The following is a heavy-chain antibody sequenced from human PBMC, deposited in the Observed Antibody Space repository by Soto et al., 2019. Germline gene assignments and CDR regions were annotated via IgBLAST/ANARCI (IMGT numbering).Heavy chain of an antibody. V-gene: IGHV3-43*01. J-gene: IGHJ6*02. Sequence: EVQLVESGGVVVQPGGSLRLSCAASGFTFDDYTMHWVRQAPGKGLEWVSLISWDGGSTYYADSVKGRFTISRDNSKNSLYLQMNSLRTEDTALYYCAKVLHDYKNRGDYYGMDVWGQGTTVTVSS. CDR1: GFTFDDYT. D-gene: IGHD4-4*01. CDR2: ISWDGGST. CDR3: AKVLHDYKNRGDYYGMDV.